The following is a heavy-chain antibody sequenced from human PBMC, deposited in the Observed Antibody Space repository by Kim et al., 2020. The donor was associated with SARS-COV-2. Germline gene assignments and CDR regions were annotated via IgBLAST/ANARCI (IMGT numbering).Heavy chain of an antibody. J-gene: IGHJ4*02. Sequence: ADSVKGRFTISRDNAKNSLYLQMNSLRAEDTAVYYCAREGGNSRRGSSDYWGQGTLVTVSS. CDR3: AREGGNSRRGSSDY. V-gene: IGHV3-11*06. D-gene: IGHD4-4*01.